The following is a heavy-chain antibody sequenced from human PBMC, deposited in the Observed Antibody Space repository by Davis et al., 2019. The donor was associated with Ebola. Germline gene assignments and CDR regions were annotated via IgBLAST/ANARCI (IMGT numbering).Heavy chain of an antibody. CDR2: INHTGNT. J-gene: IGHJ3*02. Sequence: PSETLSLTCAVYGVSFSAYYWSWIRQSPGKGLEWIVEINHTGNTNYNPSLKSRVTISVDRSKKQFSLRLYSVTAADTAVFYCARGRSWAFDIWGQGTIVTVSS. CDR3: ARGRSWAFDI. CDR1: GVSFSAYY. V-gene: IGHV4-34*01.